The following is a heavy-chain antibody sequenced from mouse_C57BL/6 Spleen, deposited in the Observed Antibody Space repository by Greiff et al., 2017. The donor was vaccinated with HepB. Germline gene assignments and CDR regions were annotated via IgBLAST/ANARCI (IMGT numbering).Heavy chain of an antibody. CDR1: GFTFSSYA. V-gene: IGHV5-9-1*02. CDR3: TRVGNWYFDV. Sequence: EVQLQESGEGLVKPGGSLKLSCAASGFTFSSYAMSWVRQTPEKRLEWVAYISSGGDYIYYADTVKGRFTISRDNARNTLYQQMSSLKSEDTAMYYCTRVGNWYFDVWGTGTTVTVSS. CDR2: ISSGGDYI. J-gene: IGHJ1*03.